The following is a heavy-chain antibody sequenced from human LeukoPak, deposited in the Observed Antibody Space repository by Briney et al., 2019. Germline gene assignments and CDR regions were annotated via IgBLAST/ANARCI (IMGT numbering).Heavy chain of an antibody. J-gene: IGHJ6*02. CDR2: IDKSGST. CDR3: ATHPYSSGHYNYNMDV. D-gene: IGHD3-22*01. Sequence: SETLSLTCTVSGGSISSSRYYWGWIRQPPGKGLEWIGRIDKSGSTSYNPSLRSRVTISVDTSKNQFSLNLISVTAADTAVYYCATHPYSSGHYNYNMDVWGQGTTVTVSS. V-gene: IGHV4-39*01. CDR1: GGSISSSRYY.